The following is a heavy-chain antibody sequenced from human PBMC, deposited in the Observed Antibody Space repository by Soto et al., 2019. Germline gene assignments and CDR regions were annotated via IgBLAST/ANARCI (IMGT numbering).Heavy chain of an antibody. Sequence: QVQLVQSGAEVKKPGSSVKVSCKASGGTFSSYAISWVRQAPGQGLEWMGGIIPIFGTANYAQKFQGRVTITADESTSAASMGLRSMRAEDTAVYDCGRDRGGELGFDPWGKGTLVTVSS. CDR2: IIPIFGTA. CDR3: GRDRGGELGFDP. J-gene: IGHJ5*02. V-gene: IGHV1-69*12. CDR1: GGTFSSYA. D-gene: IGHD1-26*01.